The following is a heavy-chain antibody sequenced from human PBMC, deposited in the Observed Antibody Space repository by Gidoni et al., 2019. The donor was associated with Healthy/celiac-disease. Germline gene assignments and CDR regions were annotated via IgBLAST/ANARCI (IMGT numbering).Heavy chain of an antibody. CDR1: GFTFSSYA. CDR3: AKLTRITMIVVVAIDY. D-gene: IGHD3-22*01. Sequence: EVQLLESGGGLVQPGGSLRLSCAASGFTFSSYAMSWVRQAPGKGLEWVSAISGSGGSTDYADAVKGRFTISRDNSKNTLDLQMNSLRAEDTAVYYCAKLTRITMIVVVAIDYWGQGTLVTVSS. V-gene: IGHV3-23*01. CDR2: ISGSGGST. J-gene: IGHJ4*02.